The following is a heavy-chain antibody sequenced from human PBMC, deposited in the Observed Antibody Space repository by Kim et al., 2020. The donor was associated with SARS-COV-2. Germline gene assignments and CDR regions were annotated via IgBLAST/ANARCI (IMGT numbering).Heavy chain of an antibody. D-gene: IGHD6-6*01. CDR1: GFTFNNYG. V-gene: IGHV3-23*01. CDR2: VGTSRDAT. J-gene: IGHJ4*02. Sequence: GGSLRLSCAASGFTFNNYGMTWVRQAPGKGLEWVSTVGTSRDATFYADSVKGRFTISRDNSKNTVYLQMNSLSAEDTALYYCATRGIGGPPDYWGQGTLV. CDR3: ATRGIGGPPDY.